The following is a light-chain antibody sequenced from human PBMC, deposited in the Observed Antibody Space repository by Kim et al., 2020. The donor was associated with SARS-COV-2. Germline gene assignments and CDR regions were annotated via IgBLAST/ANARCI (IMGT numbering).Light chain of an antibody. CDR2: ASS. Sequence: PSVGGRVTVSCRASQSISIFLNWYQQEPAKAPKLLIYASSDLQSGVPSRFSGRGSGTDFTLTISSLQPEDFAAYFCRRSYIMPLTFGPGTKVDIK. CDR3: RRSYIMPLT. CDR1: QSISIF. J-gene: IGKJ3*01. V-gene: IGKV1-39*01.